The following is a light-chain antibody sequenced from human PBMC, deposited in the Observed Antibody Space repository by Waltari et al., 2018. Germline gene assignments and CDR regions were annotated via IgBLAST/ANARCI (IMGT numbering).Light chain of an antibody. Sequence: YHQKAGQAPVLVIYQVKYRPSGTPERSCGSGTNSGSTATQTIRRTQSMDEGDYYCQVWDRTKLIFGGGTRLTVL. V-gene: IGLV3-1*01. J-gene: IGLJ2*01. CDR2: QVK. CDR3: QVWDRTKLI.